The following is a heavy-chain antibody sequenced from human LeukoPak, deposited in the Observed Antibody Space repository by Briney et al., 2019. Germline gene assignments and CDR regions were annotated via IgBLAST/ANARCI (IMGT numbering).Heavy chain of an antibody. J-gene: IGHJ4*02. CDR3: ARQGRSGASYSGLDS. CDR1: GDSVSSNSAA. CDR2: TYYRSSWYN. Sequence: SQTLSLTCAISGDSVSSNSAAWNWIRQSPSRGLEWLGRTYYRSSWYNDYTLSLRGRITVDPVTSKNQFSLQLNSVSPEDTAVYYCARQGRSGASYSGLDSWGQRTLVTVSS. D-gene: IGHD1-26*01. V-gene: IGHV6-1*01.